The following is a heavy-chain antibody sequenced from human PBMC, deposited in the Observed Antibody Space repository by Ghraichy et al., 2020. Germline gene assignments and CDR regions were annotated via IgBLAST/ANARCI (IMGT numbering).Heavy chain of an antibody. CDR1: GGSFSGYY. V-gene: IGHV4-34*01. J-gene: IGHJ6*02. CDR3: ARGLGGWLQTYYYYYGMDV. D-gene: IGHD5-24*01. CDR2: INHSGST. Sequence: SETLSLTCAVYGGSFSGYYWSWIRQPPGKGLEWIGEINHSGSTNYNPSLKSRVTISVDTSKNQFSLKLSSVTAADTAVYYCARGLGGWLQTYYYYYGMDVWGQGTTVTVSS.